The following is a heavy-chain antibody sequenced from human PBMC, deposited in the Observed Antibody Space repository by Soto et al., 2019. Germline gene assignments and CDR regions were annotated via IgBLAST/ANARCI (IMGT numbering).Heavy chain of an antibody. CDR1: GGSISSYY. CDR2: IYYSGST. J-gene: IGHJ4*02. D-gene: IGHD4-17*01. V-gene: IGHV4-59*01. Sequence: SETLSLTCTVSGGSISSYYWSWIRQPPGKGLEWIGYIYYSGSTNYNPSLKSQVTISVDTSKNQFSLKLSSVTAADTAVYYCARIDLDYGDYDYWGQGTLVTVSS. CDR3: ARIDLDYGDYDY.